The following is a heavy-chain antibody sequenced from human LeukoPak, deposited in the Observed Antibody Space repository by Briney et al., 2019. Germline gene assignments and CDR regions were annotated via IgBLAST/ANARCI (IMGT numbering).Heavy chain of an antibody. CDR3: ARWHWLDSFDY. CDR2: IKQDGSEK. CDR1: GFTFSRYW. J-gene: IGHJ4*02. V-gene: IGHV3-7*01. D-gene: IGHD6-19*01. Sequence: GGSLRLSCASSGFTFSRYWMSWVRQAPGKGLEWVANIKQDGSEKYYVDSVKDRFTISRDNANNSLYLQMNSLRAEDTAVYYCARWHWLDSFDYWGQGTLVTVSS.